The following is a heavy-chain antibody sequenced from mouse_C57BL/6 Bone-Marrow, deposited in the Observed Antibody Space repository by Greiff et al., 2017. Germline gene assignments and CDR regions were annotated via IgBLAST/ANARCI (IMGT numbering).Heavy chain of an antibody. J-gene: IGHJ4*01. V-gene: IGHV5-12*01. CDR1: GFTFSDYY. Sequence: EVKLVESGGGLVQPGGSLKLSCAASGFTFSDYYMYWVRQTPEKRLEWVAYISNGGGSTYYPDTVKGRFTISRDNAKNTLYLQMSRLKSEDTAMYYCARQGYYGPYAMDYWGQGTSVTVSS. D-gene: IGHD1-1*01. CDR3: ARQGYYGPYAMDY. CDR2: ISNGGGST.